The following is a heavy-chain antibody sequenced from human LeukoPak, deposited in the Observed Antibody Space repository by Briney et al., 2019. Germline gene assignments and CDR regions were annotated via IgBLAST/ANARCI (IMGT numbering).Heavy chain of an antibody. CDR1: GGTFSSYA. D-gene: IGHD3-3*01. CDR3: ARDWGGREYYDFWTVANWFDP. J-gene: IGHJ5*02. CDR2: IIPIFGTA. Sequence: PVASVKVSCKASGGTFSSYAISWVRQAPGQGLEWMGGIIPIFGTANYAQKFQGRVTITTDESTSTAYMELSSLRSEDTAVYYCARDWGGREYYDFWTVANWFDPWGQGTLVTVSS. V-gene: IGHV1-69*05.